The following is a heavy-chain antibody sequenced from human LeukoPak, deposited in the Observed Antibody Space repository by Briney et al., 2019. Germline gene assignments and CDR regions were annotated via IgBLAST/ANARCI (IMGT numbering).Heavy chain of an antibody. V-gene: IGHV1-24*01. CDR1: GYTLTELS. CDR2: FDPGDAET. J-gene: IGHJ6*02. D-gene: IGHD1-26*01. Sequence: GASVKVSCKVYGYTLTELSMHWVRQAPGKGLERVGGFDPGDAETIYAQKFQGRVTMTEDTSTDTAYMELSSLRSEDTALYYCAKSQGAHLNYYQYGMDVWGQGTTVTVS. CDR3: AKSQGAHLNYYQYGMDV.